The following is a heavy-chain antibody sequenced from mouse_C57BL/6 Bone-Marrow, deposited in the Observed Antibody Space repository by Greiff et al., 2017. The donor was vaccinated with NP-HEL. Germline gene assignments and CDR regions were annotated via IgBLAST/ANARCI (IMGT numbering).Heavy chain of an antibody. CDR3: ASEDGSSYWYFDV. CDR1: GYTFTSYW. V-gene: IGHV1-69*01. D-gene: IGHD1-1*01. Sequence: QVQLQQPGAELVMPGASVKLSCKASGYTFTSYWMHWVKQRPGQGLEWIGEIDPSDSYTNYNQKFKGKSTLTVDKSSSTAYMQLSSLTSEDSAVYYGASEDGSSYWYFDVWGTGTTVTVSS. J-gene: IGHJ1*03. CDR2: IDPSDSYT.